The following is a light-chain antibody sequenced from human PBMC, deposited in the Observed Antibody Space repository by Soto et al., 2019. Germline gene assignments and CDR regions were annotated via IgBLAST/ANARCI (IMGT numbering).Light chain of an antibody. V-gene: IGKV3-15*01. CDR2: GTS. Sequence: EIVMTQSPATLSVSPGERATLSCRASQNVGIDLAWFQQKPGQAPRLLIYGTSIRATGIPARLSASGSGTEFTLTINSLQSEDFAVYYCQQCNDWPLTFGGGTKVEIK. CDR3: QQCNDWPLT. CDR1: QNVGID. J-gene: IGKJ4*01.